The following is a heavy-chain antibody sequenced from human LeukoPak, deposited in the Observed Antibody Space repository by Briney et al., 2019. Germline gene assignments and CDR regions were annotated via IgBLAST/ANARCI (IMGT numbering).Heavy chain of an antibody. Sequence: GGSLRLSCAASGFTFSSYAMSWVRQAPGKGLEWVSAISGSGGSTYYADSVKGRFTISRDNSKNTLYLQMDSLRAEDTAVYYCAKYCSSTSCYIYWGQGTLVTVSS. CDR2: ISGSGGST. D-gene: IGHD2-2*02. V-gene: IGHV3-23*01. J-gene: IGHJ4*02. CDR1: GFTFSSYA. CDR3: AKYCSSTSCYIY.